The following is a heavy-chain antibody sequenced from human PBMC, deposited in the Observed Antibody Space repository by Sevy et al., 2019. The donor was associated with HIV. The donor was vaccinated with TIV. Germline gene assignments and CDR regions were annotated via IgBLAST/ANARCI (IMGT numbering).Heavy chain of an antibody. CDR3: VRGLQTHCDRTACPLDH. J-gene: IGHJ5*02. CDR2: IGTLGDT. D-gene: IGHD2-21*01. V-gene: IGHV3-13*01. Sequence: GGSLRLSCVGYGFSFSGSDMHWVRQPTGKGLEWISSIGTLGDTFYADSVKGRFTISRDNAKSSLCLKMSSLRAGDTALYYCVRGLQTHCDRTACPLDHWGQGTLVTVSS. CDR1: GFSFSGSD.